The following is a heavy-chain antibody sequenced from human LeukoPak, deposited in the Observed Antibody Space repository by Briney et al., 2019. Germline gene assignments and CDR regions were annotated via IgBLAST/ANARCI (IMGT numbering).Heavy chain of an antibody. CDR1: GFTFSSYA. V-gene: IGHV3-23*01. J-gene: IGHJ6*02. D-gene: IGHD6-13*01. Sequence: PGGSLRLSCAASGFTFSSYAMSWVRQAPGKGLEWVSAISGSGGSTYYADSVKGGFTISRDNSKSTLYLQMISLRAEDTAVYYCAKQSSPYYYGMDVWGQGTTVTVSS. CDR3: AKQSSPYYYGMDV. CDR2: ISGSGGST.